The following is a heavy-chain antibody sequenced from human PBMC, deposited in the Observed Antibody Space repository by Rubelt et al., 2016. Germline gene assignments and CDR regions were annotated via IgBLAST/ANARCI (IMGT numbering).Heavy chain of an antibody. J-gene: IGHJ4*02. D-gene: IGHD3-16*01. CDR2: IKSETYGGTA. V-gene: IGHV3-49*04. CDR3: SRGGGEVKY. Sequence: EVQLLESGGGLVQPGGSPRLSCAASGFTFSIYAMNWVRQAPGKGLEWVGLIKSETYGGTAVYGTSVKDRFSISRDDSRSIVYLQMNSLKTEDTAVYYCSRGGGEVKYWGQGTVVTISS. CDR1: GFTFSIYA.